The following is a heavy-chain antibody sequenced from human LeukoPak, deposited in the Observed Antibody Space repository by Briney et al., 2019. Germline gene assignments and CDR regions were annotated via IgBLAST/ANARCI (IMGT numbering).Heavy chain of an antibody. Sequence: GGSLRLSCVASAFTFRTYSMHWVRQAPGKGLEWVSSISGSTSYIYYADSVRGRFTISRDDAKNSLYLQMNSLRAEDTAVYYCARGSDFVWGSYRPYFDYWGQGTLVTVSS. J-gene: IGHJ4*02. CDR3: ARGSDFVWGSYRPYFDY. CDR1: AFTFRTYS. CDR2: ISGSTSYI. V-gene: IGHV3-21*01. D-gene: IGHD3-16*02.